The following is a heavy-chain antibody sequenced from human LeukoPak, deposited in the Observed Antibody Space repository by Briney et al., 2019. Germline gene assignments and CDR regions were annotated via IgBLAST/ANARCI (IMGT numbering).Heavy chain of an antibody. D-gene: IGHD2-2*03. Sequence: SETLSLTCTVSGGSISSYYWSWTRQPPGKGLEWIGYIYYSGSTKYNPSLKSRVTISVDTSKNQFSLKLSSVTAADTAVYYCARHEDGYCSSTSCYGNWGQGTLVTVSS. CDR3: ARHEDGYCSSTSCYGN. V-gene: IGHV4-59*08. CDR1: GGSISSYY. J-gene: IGHJ4*02. CDR2: IYYSGST.